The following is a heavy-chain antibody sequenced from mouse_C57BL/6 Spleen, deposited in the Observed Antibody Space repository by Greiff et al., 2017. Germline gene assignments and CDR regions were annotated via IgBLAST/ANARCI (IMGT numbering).Heavy chain of an antibody. CDR2: IDPSDSYT. V-gene: IGHV1-50*01. D-gene: IGHD1-1*01. CDR3: ARWYGSSYDAMDY. CDR1: GYTFTSYW. J-gene: IGHJ4*01. Sequence: QVQLQQPGAELVKPGASVKLSCKASGYTFTSYWMQWVKQRPGQGLEWIGEIDPSDSYTNYNQKFKGKATLTVDTSSSTAYMQLSSLTSEDSAVYYCARWYGSSYDAMDYWGQGTSVTFSS.